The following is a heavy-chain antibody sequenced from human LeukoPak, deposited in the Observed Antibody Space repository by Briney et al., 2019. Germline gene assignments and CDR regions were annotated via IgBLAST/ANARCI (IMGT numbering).Heavy chain of an antibody. Sequence: GGSLRLSCAASGFTFSSYSMNWVRQAPGKGLEWVSYISSSSSTIYYADSVKGRFTISRDNAKNSLYLQMNSLRAEDTAVYYCASLAGPLGYAFDIWGQGTMVTVSS. V-gene: IGHV3-48*01. J-gene: IGHJ3*02. CDR3: ASLAGPLGYAFDI. CDR2: ISSSSSTI. CDR1: GFTFSSYS. D-gene: IGHD6-6*01.